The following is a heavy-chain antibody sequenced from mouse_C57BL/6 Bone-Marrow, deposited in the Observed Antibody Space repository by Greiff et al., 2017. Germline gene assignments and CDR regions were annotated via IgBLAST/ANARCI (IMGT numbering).Heavy chain of an antibody. D-gene: IGHD1-1*01. J-gene: IGHJ3*01. CDR1: GYTFTSYW. V-gene: IGHV1-50*01. CDR2: IDPSDSYT. CDR3: ARLYGSSYVGVAY. Sequence: VQLQQSGAELVKPGASVKLSCKASGYTFTSYWMQWVKQRPGQGLEWIGEIDPSDSYTNYNQKFKGKATVTVDTSSSTAYMQLSSLTSEDSAVYYCARLYGSSYVGVAYWGQGTLVTVSA.